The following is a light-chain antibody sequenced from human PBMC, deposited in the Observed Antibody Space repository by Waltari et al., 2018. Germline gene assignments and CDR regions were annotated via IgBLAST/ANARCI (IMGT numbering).Light chain of an antibody. Sequence: DIQMTQSPSSLSASVGDRVTITCRASQGLSNYLAWYQQKPGKVPKLLIYAASTLQSGVPARFSGSGSGTDFTLTISSLQPEDVATYYCQKDNSAPWTFGQGTKVEIK. CDR1: QGLSNY. J-gene: IGKJ1*01. CDR3: QKDNSAPWT. V-gene: IGKV1-27*01. CDR2: AAS.